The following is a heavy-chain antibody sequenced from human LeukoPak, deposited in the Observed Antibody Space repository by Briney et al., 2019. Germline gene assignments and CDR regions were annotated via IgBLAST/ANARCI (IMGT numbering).Heavy chain of an antibody. J-gene: IGHJ3*02. V-gene: IGHV3-11*04. D-gene: IGHD3-22*01. CDR1: GFTFSDYY. CDR3: ARDRIPTYYYDSSGSADAFDI. CDR2: ISSSGSTI. Sequence: PGGSLRLSCAASGFTFSDYYMSWIRQAPGKGLKWVSYISSSGSTIYYADSVKGRFTISRDNAKNSLYLQMNSLRAEDTAVYYCARDRIPTYYYDSSGSADAFDIWGQGTMVTVSS.